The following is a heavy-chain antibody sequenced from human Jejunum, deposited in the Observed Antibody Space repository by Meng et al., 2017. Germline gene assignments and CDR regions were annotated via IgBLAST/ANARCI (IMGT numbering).Heavy chain of an antibody. V-gene: IGHV1-2*06. CDR3: ARVMAPEYAY. D-gene: IGHD2/OR15-2a*01. Sequence: ASVYTNVNSKFIWVRHPPRRGGVGMIPIMSDSGVTTFAQKVRGRLTLTTDTSINTVYMDLSTLTSDDTAVYYCARVMAPEYAYWGQGTLVTVSS. J-gene: IGHJ4*02. CDR1: VYTNVNSK. CDR2: IMSDSGVT.